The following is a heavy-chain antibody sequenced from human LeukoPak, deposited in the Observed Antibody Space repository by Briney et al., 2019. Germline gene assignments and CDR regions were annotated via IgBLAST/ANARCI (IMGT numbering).Heavy chain of an antibody. V-gene: IGHV4-34*01. CDR1: GGSFSGYY. CDR2: INHSGST. D-gene: IGHD3-22*01. CDR3: ARTYYYDSSGYAASDFDL. Sequence: SETLSLTCAVYGGSFSGYYWSWIRQPPGKGLEWIGEINHSGSTNYNPSLKSRVTISVDTSKNQFSLKLSSVTAADTAVYYCARTYYYDSSGYAASDFDLWGRGTLVTVSS. J-gene: IGHJ2*01.